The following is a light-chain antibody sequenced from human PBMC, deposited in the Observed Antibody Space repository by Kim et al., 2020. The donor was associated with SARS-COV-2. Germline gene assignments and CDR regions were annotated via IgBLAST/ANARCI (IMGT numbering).Light chain of an antibody. CDR3: SAWDSSLSAWV. Sequence: QADTRTCAATTNDVSNEGATWLQQHQGHPPQLLSSRNNNRPSGISERFSASRSGDAASLTITGLEPEDEADYYCSAWDSSLSAWVFGGGTKL. J-gene: IGLJ3*02. CDR2: RNN. V-gene: IGLV10-54*01. CDR1: TNDVSNEG.